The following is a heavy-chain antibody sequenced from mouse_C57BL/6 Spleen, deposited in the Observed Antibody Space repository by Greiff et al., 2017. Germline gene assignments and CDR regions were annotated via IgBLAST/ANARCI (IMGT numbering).Heavy chain of an antibody. V-gene: IGHV7-3*01. CDR2: IRNKANGYTT. J-gene: IGHJ4*01. CDR1: GFTFTDYY. D-gene: IGHD4-1*01. Sequence: EVQLVESGGGLVQPGGSLSLSCAASGFTFTDYYMSWVRQPPGKALEWLGFIRNKANGYTTEYSASVKGRFTISRDNSQSILYLQMNALRAEDSATYYCARYHWDYAMDDWGQGTSVTVSS. CDR3: ARYHWDYAMDD.